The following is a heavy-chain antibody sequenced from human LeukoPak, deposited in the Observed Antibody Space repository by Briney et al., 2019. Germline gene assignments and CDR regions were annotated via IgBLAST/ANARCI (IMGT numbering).Heavy chain of an antibody. D-gene: IGHD2-8*01. J-gene: IGHJ6*03. CDR2: IKQDGSEK. V-gene: IGHV3-7*01. Sequence: GGSLRLSCAASGCTFSSYWMSWVRQAPGKGLEWVANIKQDGSEKYYVDSVKGRFTISRDNAKNSLYLQMNSLRAEDTAVYYCASLQMYYYYYYMDVWGKGTTVTVSS. CDR1: GCTFSSYW. CDR3: ASLQMYYYYYYMDV.